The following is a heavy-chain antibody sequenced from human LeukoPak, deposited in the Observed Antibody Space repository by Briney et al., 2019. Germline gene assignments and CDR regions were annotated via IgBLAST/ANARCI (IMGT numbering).Heavy chain of an antibody. V-gene: IGHV1-69*04. J-gene: IGHJ6*02. CDR3: ARASGVPAAMDYYGMDV. Sequence: GSSVKFSCKASGGTFSSYAISWVRQAPGQGLEWMGRIIPIFGIANYAQKFQGRVTITADKSTSTAYMELSSLRSEDTAVYYCARASGVPAAMDYYGMDVWGQGTTVTVSS. CDR2: IIPIFGIA. CDR1: GGTFSSYA. D-gene: IGHD2-2*01.